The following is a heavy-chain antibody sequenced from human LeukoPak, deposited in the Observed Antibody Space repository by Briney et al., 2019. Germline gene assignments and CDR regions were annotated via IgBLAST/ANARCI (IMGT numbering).Heavy chain of an antibody. CDR3: ARLGWFGEFGY. CDR1: GGSISSGGYS. CDR2: IYHSGST. D-gene: IGHD3-10*01. Sequence: SETLSLTCAVSGGSISSGGYSWSWIRQPPGTGLEGIGYIYHSGSTYYNPSLKSRVTISVHRSKNQFSLKLSSVTAADTAVYYCARLGWFGEFGYWDQGTLVTVSS. V-gene: IGHV4-30-2*01. J-gene: IGHJ4*02.